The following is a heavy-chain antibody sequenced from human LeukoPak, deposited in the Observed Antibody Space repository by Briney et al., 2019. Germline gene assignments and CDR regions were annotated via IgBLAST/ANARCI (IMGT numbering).Heavy chain of an antibody. J-gene: IGHJ4*02. CDR2: ISAYNGNT. Sequence: ASVKVSCKASGYTFTGYYMHWVRQAPGQGLEWMGWISAYNGNTNYAQKLQGRVTMTTDTSTSTAYMELRSLRSDDTAVYYCASATVGATLGYWGQGTLVTVSS. CDR3: ASATVGATLGY. CDR1: GYTFTGYY. D-gene: IGHD1-26*01. V-gene: IGHV1-18*04.